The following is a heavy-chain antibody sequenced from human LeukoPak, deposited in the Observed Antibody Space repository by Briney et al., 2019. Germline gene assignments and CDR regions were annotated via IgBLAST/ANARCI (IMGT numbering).Heavy chain of an antibody. V-gene: IGHV3-7*01. CDR3: ARQPIYEAYFDF. CDR2: IKHDGSEK. Sequence: GGSLRLSCVASGFPIDRYWMSWVRQAPGKGLEWVANIKHDGSEKNFVDSVKGRFTISRDNAENSLFLQMNSLRVDDTAVYFCARQPIYEAYFDFWGQGTLVTVSS. D-gene: IGHD3-16*01. CDR1: GFPIDRYW. J-gene: IGHJ4*02.